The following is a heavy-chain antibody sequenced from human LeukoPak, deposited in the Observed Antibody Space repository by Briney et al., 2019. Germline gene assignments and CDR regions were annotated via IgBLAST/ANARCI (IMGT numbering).Heavy chain of an antibody. D-gene: IGHD4-11*01. CDR1: GYTFTIYG. V-gene: IGHV1-18*01. J-gene: IGHJ4*02. CDR2: IRAYNGNT. Sequence: GASVKLSCKASGYTFTIYGISWVRQAPGPGLEWMGWIRAYNGNTNYAQKPQGRVTMTTDTSTSTAYMELRSLRSDDTAVYYCARAYLNDYSNYFDYWGQGTLVTVSS. CDR3: ARAYLNDYSNYFDY.